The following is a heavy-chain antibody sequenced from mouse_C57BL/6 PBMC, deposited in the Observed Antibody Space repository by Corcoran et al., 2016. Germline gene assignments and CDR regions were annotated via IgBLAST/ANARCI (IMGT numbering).Heavy chain of an antibody. CDR2: IYPGSGNT. J-gene: IGHJ1*03. V-gene: IGHV1-76*01. D-gene: IGHD1-1*01. Sequence: QVQLKQSGAELVRPGASVKLSCKASGYTFTDYYINWVKQRPGQGLEWIARIYPGSGNTYYNEKFKGKATLTAEKSSSTAYMQLSSLTSEDSAVYFCARLSYGSSYWYFDVWGTGTTVTVSS. CDR3: ARLSYGSSYWYFDV. CDR1: GYTFTDYY.